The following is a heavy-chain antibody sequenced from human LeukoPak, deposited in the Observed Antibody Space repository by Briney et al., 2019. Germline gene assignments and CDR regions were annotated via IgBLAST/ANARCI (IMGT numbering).Heavy chain of an antibody. CDR1: GFTFGDYA. Sequence: KPGGSLRLSCTASGFTFGDYAMSWFRQAPGKGLEWVGFIRSKAYGGTTEYAASVKGRFTISRDDSKSIAYLQMNSLKTEDTAVYYCTRDMDIAAAPGWFDPWGQGTLVTVSS. CDR3: TRDMDIAAAPGWFDP. D-gene: IGHD6-13*01. CDR2: IRSKAYGGTT. J-gene: IGHJ5*02. V-gene: IGHV3-49*05.